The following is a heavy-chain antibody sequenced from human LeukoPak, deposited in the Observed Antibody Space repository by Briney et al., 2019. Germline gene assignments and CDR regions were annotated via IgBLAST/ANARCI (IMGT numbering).Heavy chain of an antibody. V-gene: IGHV1-2*02. D-gene: IGHD3-22*01. CDR3: LTYYYDSSGGY. J-gene: IGHJ4*02. Sequence: ASVKVSCQASGYTFTGYYMHWVRQAPGQGLEWMGWINPNSGGTNYAQKFQGRVTMTRDTSISTAYMELSRLRSDDTAVYYCLTYYYDSSGGYWGQGTLVTVSS. CDR1: GYTFTGYY. CDR2: INPNSGGT.